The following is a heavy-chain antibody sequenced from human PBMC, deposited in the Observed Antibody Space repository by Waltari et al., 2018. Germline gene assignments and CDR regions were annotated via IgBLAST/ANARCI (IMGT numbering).Heavy chain of an antibody. CDR3: AAAADYNWFDP. J-gene: IGHJ5*02. V-gene: IGHV4-39*01. CDR1: GGSISSSSYY. D-gene: IGHD6-13*01. Sequence: QLQLQESGPGLVKPSETLSLTCTVSGGSISSSSYYWGWIRQPPGKGLEWIGSIYYSGSTYYNPSLKSRVTISVDTSKNQFSLKLSSVTAADTAVYYCAAAADYNWFDPWGQGTLVTVSS. CDR2: IYYSGST.